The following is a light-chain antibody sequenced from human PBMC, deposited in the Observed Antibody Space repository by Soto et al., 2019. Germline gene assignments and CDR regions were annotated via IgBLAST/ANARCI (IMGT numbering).Light chain of an antibody. Sequence: EVLLTQSPATLSLSPGERATLSCRASQFLSSYLAWYQQKPGQPPRLLIYDTSNRATGILARFSGSRSGTDFTLTISSLEPEDFGVYFCHQRNKFGQGTRLEI. V-gene: IGKV3-11*01. CDR3: HQRNK. CDR2: DTS. J-gene: IGKJ5*01. CDR1: QFLSSY.